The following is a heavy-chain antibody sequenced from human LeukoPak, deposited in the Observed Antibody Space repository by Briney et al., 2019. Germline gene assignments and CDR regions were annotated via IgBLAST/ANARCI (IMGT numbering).Heavy chain of an antibody. CDR3: ARGSKICSGGSCYSTYYYYYYMDV. Sequence: SETLSLTCAVYGGSFSGYYWSWIRQPPGKGLEWIGEINHSGSTNYNPSLKSRVTISVDTSKNQFSLKLSSVTAADTAVYYCARGSKICSGGSCYSTYYYYYYMDVWGKGTTVTVSS. J-gene: IGHJ6*03. CDR2: INHSGST. V-gene: IGHV4-34*01. CDR1: GGSFSGYY. D-gene: IGHD2-15*01.